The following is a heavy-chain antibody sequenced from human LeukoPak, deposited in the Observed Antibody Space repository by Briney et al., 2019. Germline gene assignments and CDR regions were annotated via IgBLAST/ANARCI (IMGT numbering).Heavy chain of an antibody. CDR3: ARVDGEGFDY. CDR1: GYTFTSYT. J-gene: IGHJ4*02. V-gene: IGHV1-3*01. Sequence: ASVKVSCKASGYTFTSYTIHWVRQAPGQRLEWMGWIFAGNGNTKYSQNFQGRVTITRDTSASTAYMELSSLRSEDTAVYYCARVDGEGFDYWGQGTLVTVSS. D-gene: IGHD2-2*03. CDR2: IFAGNGNT.